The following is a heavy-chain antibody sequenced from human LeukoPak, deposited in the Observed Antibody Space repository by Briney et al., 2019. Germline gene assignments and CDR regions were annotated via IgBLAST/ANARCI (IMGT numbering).Heavy chain of an antibody. J-gene: IGHJ4*02. D-gene: IGHD4-11*01. V-gene: IGHV4-4*08. CDR2: IYSSSTT. Sequence: PSETLSLTCTVSGGSISGYYWRWIGQPPGKGLEWIGNIYSSSTTNSSPSLKLRLTLSVDTSKNHFSLQLSSVTAADTAVYYCANYHDYSNFQGAYYLDYWGQGTLVTLSS. CDR1: GGSISGYY. CDR3: ANYHDYSNFQGAYYLDY.